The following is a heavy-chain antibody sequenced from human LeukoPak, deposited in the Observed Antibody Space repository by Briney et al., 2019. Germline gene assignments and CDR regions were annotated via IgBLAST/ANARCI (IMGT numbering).Heavy chain of an antibody. CDR3: ARVGYCSSTSCFG. CDR1: GFTFSSYW. D-gene: IGHD2-2*01. CDR2: INSDGSSI. J-gene: IGHJ4*02. V-gene: IGHV3-74*01. Sequence: RPGGSLRLSCAASGFTFSSYWMHWVRQAPGKGLVWVSRINSDGSSISYADSVKGRFTISRDNAKNTLYLQMNSLRAEDTAVYYCARVGYCSSTSCFGWGQGTLVTVSS.